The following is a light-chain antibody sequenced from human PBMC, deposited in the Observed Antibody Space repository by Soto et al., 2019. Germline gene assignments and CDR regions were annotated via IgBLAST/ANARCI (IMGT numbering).Light chain of an antibody. CDR3: CSFAGSGPFWV. CDR1: SSDVGDYNY. CDR2: DVS. Sequence: QSALTQPRSVSGSPGQSVTISCTGTSSDVGDYNYVSWYQQYPGKAPKLVIYDVSKRPSGVPDRFSGSKSGNTASLTISGLLAEDCADYYCCSFAGSGPFWVCGGGTKLTVL. V-gene: IGLV2-11*01. J-gene: IGLJ3*02.